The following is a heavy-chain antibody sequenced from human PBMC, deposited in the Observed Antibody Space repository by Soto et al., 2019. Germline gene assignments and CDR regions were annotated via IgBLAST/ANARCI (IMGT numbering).Heavy chain of an antibody. CDR3: ASLGRHG. V-gene: IGHV3-7*01. Sequence: GGSLRLSCAASGFSFSYSWMDWVRQAPGKGPEWVANIKEDGSEKNYVDSVKGRSTISRDNAKNSLYLQMNSLRAEDTAVYYCASLGRHGWGQGTTVTAP. D-gene: IGHD3-16*01. J-gene: IGHJ6*02. CDR1: GFSFSYSW. CDR2: IKEDGSEK.